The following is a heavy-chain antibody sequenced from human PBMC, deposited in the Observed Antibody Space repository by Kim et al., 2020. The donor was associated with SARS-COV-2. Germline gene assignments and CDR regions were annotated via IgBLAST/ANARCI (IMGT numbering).Heavy chain of an antibody. J-gene: IGHJ4*02. Sequence: DSVKDRFTRSRDNAKNALYLQMHSQRADDTAVYYCAGDSDYDFWWGYFDCWGQGTLVTVSS. CDR3: AGDSDYDFWWGYFDC. D-gene: IGHD3-3*01. V-gene: IGHV3-21*01.